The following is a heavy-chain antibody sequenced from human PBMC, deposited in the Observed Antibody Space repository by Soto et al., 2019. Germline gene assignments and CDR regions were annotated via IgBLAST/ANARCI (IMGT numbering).Heavy chain of an antibody. V-gene: IGHV1-46*01. Sequence: GASVKVSCKASGYTFTGYYMHWVRQAPGQGLEWMGIINPSGGSTSYAQKFQGRVTMTRDTSTSTVYMELSSLRSEDTAVYYCARVFVEQWTFDYWGQGTLVTVSS. J-gene: IGHJ4*02. CDR2: INPSGGST. D-gene: IGHD6-19*01. CDR3: ARVFVEQWTFDY. CDR1: GYTFTGYY.